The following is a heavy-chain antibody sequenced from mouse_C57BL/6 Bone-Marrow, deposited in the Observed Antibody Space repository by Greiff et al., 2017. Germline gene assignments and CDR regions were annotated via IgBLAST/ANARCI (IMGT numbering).Heavy chain of an antibody. J-gene: IGHJ3*01. Sequence: QVQLQQSGPELVKPGASVKISCKASGYAFSSSWMNWVKQRPGKGLEWIGRIYPGDGDTNYNGKFKGKDTLTADKSSSTAYMQLSSLTSEDSAVYFCARSLYYYGSSWFAYWGQGTLVTVSA. D-gene: IGHD1-1*01. CDR1: GYAFSSSW. CDR2: IYPGDGDT. CDR3: ARSLYYYGSSWFAY. V-gene: IGHV1-82*01.